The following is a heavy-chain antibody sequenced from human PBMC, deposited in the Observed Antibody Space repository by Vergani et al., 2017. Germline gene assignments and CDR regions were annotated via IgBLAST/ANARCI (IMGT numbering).Heavy chain of an antibody. CDR1: GGSFNTYY. Sequence: QVQLEESGPGLVKPSETLSLTCTVSGGSFNTYYWSWFRQSPGKGLEWIGYIYSTGSTNYNPSLNSRVTISVDTSKNQFSLKLRSVTAADTAVYFCARVMYRDEASTGYRLEGMDIWGQGTTVTISS. CDR3: ARVMYRDEASTGYRLEGMDI. J-gene: IGHJ6*02. D-gene: IGHD3-9*01. V-gene: IGHV4-59*13. CDR2: IYSTGST.